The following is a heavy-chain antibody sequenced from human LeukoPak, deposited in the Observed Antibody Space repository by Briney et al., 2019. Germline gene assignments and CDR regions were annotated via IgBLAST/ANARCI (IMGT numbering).Heavy chain of an antibody. CDR3: ARRSAPYYDSSGYPPYYFDY. CDR2: IYYSGGT. J-gene: IGHJ4*02. CDR1: GGSISSSSYY. D-gene: IGHD3-22*01. Sequence: SETLSLTCTVSGGSISSSSYYWGWIRQPPGKGLEWIGSIYYSGGTYYNPSLKSRVTISVDTSKNQFSLKLSSVTAADTAVYYCARRSAPYYDSSGYPPYYFDYWGQGTLVTVSS. V-gene: IGHV4-39*01.